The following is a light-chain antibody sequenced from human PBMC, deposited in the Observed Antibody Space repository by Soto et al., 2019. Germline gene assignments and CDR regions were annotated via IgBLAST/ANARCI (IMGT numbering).Light chain of an antibody. CDR1: QSISSW. CDR3: QQYNSYSPT. V-gene: IGKV1-5*01. Sequence: EIQVTQDRSTLSASVEARVPITCRARQSISSWLAWYQQNPAKAPKLLIYDASSLESGVPSRFSGSGSGTEFTLTIISLQPDDFATYYCQQYNSYSPTFGQGTKADI. J-gene: IGKJ1*01. CDR2: DAS.